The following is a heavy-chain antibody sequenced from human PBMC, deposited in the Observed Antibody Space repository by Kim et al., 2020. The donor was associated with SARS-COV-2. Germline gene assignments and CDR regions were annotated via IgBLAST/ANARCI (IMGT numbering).Heavy chain of an antibody. D-gene: IGHD3-22*01. V-gene: IGHV4-31*03. J-gene: IGHJ3*02. CDR1: GGSISSGGYY. CDR2: IYYSGST. Sequence: SETLSLTCTVSGGSISSGGYYWSWIRQHPGKGLEWIGYIYYSGSTYYNPSLKSRVTISVDTSKNQFSLKLSSVTAADTAVYYCARNSYYYDSSGYYSPVFAFDIWGQGTMVTVSS. CDR3: ARNSYYYDSSGYYSPVFAFDI.